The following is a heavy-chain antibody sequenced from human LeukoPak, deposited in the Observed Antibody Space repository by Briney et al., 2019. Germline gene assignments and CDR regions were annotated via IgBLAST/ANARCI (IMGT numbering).Heavy chain of an antibody. CDR2: ISSSSSYI. CDR1: GFTFGSYS. D-gene: IGHD2-21*01. CDR3: ARRAYCGGDCYSSRPFDY. J-gene: IGHJ4*02. V-gene: IGHV3-21*04. Sequence: GGSLRLSCAASGFTFGSYSMNWVRQAPGKGLEWVSSISSSSSYIYYADSVKGRFTISRDNAKNSLYLQMNSLRAEDMAVYYCARRAYCGGDCYSSRPFDYWGQGTLVTVSS.